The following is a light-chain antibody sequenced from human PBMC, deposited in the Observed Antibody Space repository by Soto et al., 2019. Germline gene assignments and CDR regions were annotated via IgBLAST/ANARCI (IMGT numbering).Light chain of an antibody. CDR2: GAS. CDR3: QQYTSATLT. Sequence: EIVLAQSPGTLSLSPGERATLSCRPSQSISSYYLAWYQQKPGQAPRLLICGASTRATAIPDRFSGSGSGTDFTLNITGLEPEGFAVCYCQQYTSATLTFGGGTKVQ. J-gene: IGKJ4*01. V-gene: IGKV3-20*01. CDR1: QSISSYY.